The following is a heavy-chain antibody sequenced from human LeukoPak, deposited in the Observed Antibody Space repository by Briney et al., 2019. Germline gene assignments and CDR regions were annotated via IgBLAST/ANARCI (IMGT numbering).Heavy chain of an antibody. V-gene: IGHV3-48*03. D-gene: IGHD3-22*01. Sequence: PGGSLRLSCTVSGFTFSRYTMIWVRQAPGKGLEWVSYINTGGTNTYYAHAVKGRFTISRDNAKNSLYLQLSSLRADDTAVYYCARARDPYYDSSLREWGQGTLVTVSS. CDR2: INTGGTNT. J-gene: IGHJ4*02. CDR3: ARARDPYYDSSLRE. CDR1: GFTFSRYT.